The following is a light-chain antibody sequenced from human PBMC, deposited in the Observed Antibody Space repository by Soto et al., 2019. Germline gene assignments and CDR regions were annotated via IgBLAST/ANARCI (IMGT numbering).Light chain of an antibody. J-gene: IGLJ3*02. CDR1: NSDIGDYNY. Sequence: QSALTQPASESGSPGQSITISCTGTNSDIGDYNYVSWYQQHPGQAPKLIIYDVTKRPSGVSNRFSGSKSGNTASLTVSGLQADDEALYYCSSYTHRSTLVFGGGTKLTVL. V-gene: IGLV2-14*03. CDR2: DVT. CDR3: SSYTHRSTLV.